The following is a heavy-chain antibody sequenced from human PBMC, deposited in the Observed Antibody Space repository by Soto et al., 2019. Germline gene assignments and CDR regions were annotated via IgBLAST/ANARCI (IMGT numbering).Heavy chain of an antibody. V-gene: IGHV4-31*03. CDR2: IYYSGST. Sequence: QVQLQESGPGLVKPSQTLSLTCTVSGGSISSGGYYWSWIRQHPGKGLEWIGYIYYSGSTYYNPSRKSRVTTAVDTSKNQFSLKLSSVTAADTAVYYCARVSRGETYDYGSGEFDYWGQGTLVTVSS. J-gene: IGHJ4*02. D-gene: IGHD3-10*01. CDR1: GGSISSGGYY. CDR3: ARVSRGETYDYGSGEFDY.